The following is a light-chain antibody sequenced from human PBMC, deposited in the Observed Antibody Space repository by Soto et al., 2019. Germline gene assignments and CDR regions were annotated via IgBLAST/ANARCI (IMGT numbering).Light chain of an antibody. V-gene: IGLV1-51*01. Sequence: QSVLTQPPSVSAAPGQRVTISCSGSSSNIGNHLVSWYQQFPGAAPIPLIYDNNKRPSRIPDRFSGSKSGTSATLGITGLQTGDEADYYCGTWDSSLSGVVFGGGTKLTVL. CDR3: GTWDSSLSGVV. CDR1: SSNIGNHL. J-gene: IGLJ2*01. CDR2: DNN.